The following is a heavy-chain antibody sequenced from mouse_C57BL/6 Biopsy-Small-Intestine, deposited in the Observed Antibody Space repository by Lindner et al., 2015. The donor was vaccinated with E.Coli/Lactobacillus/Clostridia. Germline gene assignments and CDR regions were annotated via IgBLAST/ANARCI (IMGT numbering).Heavy chain of an antibody. CDR1: GFNIKDDY. CDR2: IDPENGDT. Sequence: VQLQESGAELVRPGASVKLSCTASGFNIKDDYMHWVKQRPEQGLEWIGWIDPENGDTEYASKFQGKATITADTSSNTAYLQLSSLTSEDTAVYYCTPLGNWYFDVWGAGTTVTVSS. V-gene: IGHV14-4*01. CDR3: TPLGNWYFDV. J-gene: IGHJ1*01.